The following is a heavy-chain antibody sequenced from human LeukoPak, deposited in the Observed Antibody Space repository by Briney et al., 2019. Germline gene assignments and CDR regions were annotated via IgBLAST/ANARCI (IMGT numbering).Heavy chain of an antibody. V-gene: IGHV1-2*02. Sequence: GASVKVSCKGSGYSFTDYYMHWVRQAPGQGLEWMGWINPNSGGTNYAQKFQGRVTMTRDTSISTAYMELSRLRSDDTAVYYCARGPYCSGGSCHYYFDYWGQGTLVTVSS. CDR2: INPNSGGT. J-gene: IGHJ4*02. CDR3: ARGPYCSGGSCHYYFDY. D-gene: IGHD2-15*01. CDR1: GYSFTDYY.